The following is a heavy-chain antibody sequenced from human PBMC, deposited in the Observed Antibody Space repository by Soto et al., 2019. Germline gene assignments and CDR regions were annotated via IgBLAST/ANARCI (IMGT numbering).Heavy chain of an antibody. CDR1: GGSISSGDYY. J-gene: IGHJ6*02. CDR2: IYYSGST. Sequence: LSLTCTVSGGSISSGDYYWSWIRQPPGKGLEWIGYIYYSGSTYYNPSLKSRVTISVDTSKNQFSLKLSSVTAADTAVYYCAGPYDFDRSGYYGLDVWGQGTTVTVSS. CDR3: AGPYDFDRSGYYGLDV. D-gene: IGHD3-3*01. V-gene: IGHV4-30-4*01.